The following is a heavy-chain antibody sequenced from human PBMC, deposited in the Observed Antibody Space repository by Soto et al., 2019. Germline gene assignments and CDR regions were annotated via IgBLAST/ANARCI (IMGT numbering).Heavy chain of an antibody. CDR2: ITVNSGNT. Sequence: QIQLVQSGVEVKKPGASVKVSCKASGYTFTTYGIGWVRQAPGQGLEWMGWITVNSGNTNHPQKFQGRVTITTDTSTSTAYMELRSLTSDDTAVYYCGRGLGGGWYYFDYWGQGTLVTVSS. CDR3: GRGLGGGWYYFDY. V-gene: IGHV1-18*01. D-gene: IGHD6-19*01. CDR1: GYTFTTYG. J-gene: IGHJ4*02.